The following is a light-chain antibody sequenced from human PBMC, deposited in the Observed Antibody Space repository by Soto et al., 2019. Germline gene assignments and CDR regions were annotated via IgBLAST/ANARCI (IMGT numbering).Light chain of an antibody. V-gene: IGLV2-11*01. Sequence: QSALTQPSSVSGSPGQSVTFSCTGTSGDIGAYNYVSWYQFHPGKAPKMIIYDVNKRPSEVPDRFSGSKSGNTASLTISWLQAEDEADYYCCSYAHNSRVFGGGTKRTVL. CDR1: SGDIGAYNY. J-gene: IGLJ3*02. CDR3: CSYAHNSRV. CDR2: DVN.